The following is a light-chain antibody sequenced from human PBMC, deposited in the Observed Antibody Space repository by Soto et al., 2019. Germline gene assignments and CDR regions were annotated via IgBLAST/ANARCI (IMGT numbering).Light chain of an antibody. V-gene: IGKV1-5*01. Sequence: DIQMTQSPSTLSASVGDRVTITCRASQSIGYWLAWYQQKPGKAPNLLIYAASSLETGVPSRLSGSGSGTDFTLTISCLQSEDFATYYCQQYYSYPQTFGQGTKVDIK. J-gene: IGKJ1*01. CDR3: QQYYSYPQT. CDR2: AAS. CDR1: QSIGYW.